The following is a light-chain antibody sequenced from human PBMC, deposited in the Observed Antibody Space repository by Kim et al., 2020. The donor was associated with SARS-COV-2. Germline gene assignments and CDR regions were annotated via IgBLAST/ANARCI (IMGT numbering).Light chain of an antibody. Sequence: GSPGQTASITCSGDKLGDKYACWYQQKPGQSPVLVIYQDSKRHSGIPERFSGSNSGNTATLTISGTQAMDEADYYCQAWDSSTVVFGGGTQLTVL. CDR3: QAWDSSTVV. V-gene: IGLV3-1*01. CDR1: KLGDKY. J-gene: IGLJ2*01. CDR2: QDS.